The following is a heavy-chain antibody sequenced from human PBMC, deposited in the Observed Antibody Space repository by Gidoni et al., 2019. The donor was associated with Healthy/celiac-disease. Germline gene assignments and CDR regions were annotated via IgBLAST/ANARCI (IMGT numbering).Heavy chain of an antibody. Sequence: QVQLQESGPGLVKPSETLSLTCAVSGYSISSGYYWGWIRQPPGKGLEWIGSIYHSGSTYYNPSLKSRVTISVDTSKNQFSLKLSSVTAADTAVYYCARDPYSSSPNFDYWGQGTLVTVSS. CDR1: GYSISSGYY. J-gene: IGHJ4*02. CDR3: ARDPYSSSPNFDY. D-gene: IGHD6-6*01. CDR2: IYHSGST. V-gene: IGHV4-38-2*02.